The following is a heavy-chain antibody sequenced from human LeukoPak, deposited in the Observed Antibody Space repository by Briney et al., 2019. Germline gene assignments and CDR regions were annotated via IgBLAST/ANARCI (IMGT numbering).Heavy chain of an antibody. D-gene: IGHD2-2*02. V-gene: IGHV4-59*08. J-gene: IGHJ4*02. CDR3: ASCTSCYTPYYFDY. CDR2: IYYSGST. CDR1: GGSISSYY. Sequence: SETLSLTCTVSGGSISSYYWSWIRQPPGKGLEWIGYIYYSGSTNYNPSLESRVTISVDTSKNQFSLKLSSVTAADTAVYYCASCTSCYTPYYFDYWGQGTLVTVSS.